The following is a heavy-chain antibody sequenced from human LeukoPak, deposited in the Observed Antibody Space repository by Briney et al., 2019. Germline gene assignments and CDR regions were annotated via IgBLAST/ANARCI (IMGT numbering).Heavy chain of an antibody. CDR1: GFTFSRYW. Sequence: GGSLRLSCAASGFTFSRYWMSWVRQAPGKGLEWVAVIANDGRDKKYADSVKGRFTISRDNSKNTLYLQMNSLRAEDTAVYYCAKGEKTRPFGGVIDYWGQGTLVTVSS. V-gene: IGHV3-30*18. CDR3: AKGEKTRPFGGVIDY. CDR2: IANDGRDK. D-gene: IGHD3-16*02. J-gene: IGHJ4*02.